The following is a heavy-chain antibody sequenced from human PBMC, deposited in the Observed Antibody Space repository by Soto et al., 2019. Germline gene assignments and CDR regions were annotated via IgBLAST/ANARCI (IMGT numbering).Heavy chain of an antibody. CDR2: IKEDGSGK. Sequence: GGSLRLSCTASGFTFSSYWMGWVRQAPGKGLGWVANIKEDGSGKYYVDSVKGRFSISRDNARNSLYLQMNSLRVEDTAVYYCVRVGRLGGYWGQGALVTVSS. CDR3: VRVGRLGGY. J-gene: IGHJ4*02. D-gene: IGHD3-16*01. CDR1: GFTFSSYW. V-gene: IGHV3-7*03.